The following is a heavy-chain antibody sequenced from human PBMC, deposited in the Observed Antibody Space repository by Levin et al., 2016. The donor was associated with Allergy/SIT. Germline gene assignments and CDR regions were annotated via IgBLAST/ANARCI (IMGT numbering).Heavy chain of an antibody. D-gene: IGHD2-8*01. Sequence: ASVKVSCKASGYSFASHGFSWVRQAPGQGLEWMGWISPDKSNIKYAQKLQDRITLTTDTSTTTAYMELRNLRSDDTAVYYCARGLCTYGVCPDYWGQGTLVTVSS. CDR2: ISPDKSNI. J-gene: IGHJ4*02. CDR3: ARGLCTYGVCPDY. CDR1: GYSFASHG. V-gene: IGHV1-18*01.